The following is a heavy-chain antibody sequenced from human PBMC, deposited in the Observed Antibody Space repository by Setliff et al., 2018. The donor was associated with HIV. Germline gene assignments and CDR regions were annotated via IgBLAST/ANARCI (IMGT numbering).Heavy chain of an antibody. CDR1: GGSISSGSYY. V-gene: IGHV4-61*02. CDR3: ARGGSGSPFDY. Sequence: PSETLSLTCTVSGGSISSGSYYWSWIRQPAGKGLEWIGRIYTSGSTNYNPSLKSRVTISVDTSKNQFSLKLSSVTAADTAVYYCARGGSGSPFDYWGQRTLVTVSS. D-gene: IGHD1-26*01. CDR2: IYTSGST. J-gene: IGHJ4*02.